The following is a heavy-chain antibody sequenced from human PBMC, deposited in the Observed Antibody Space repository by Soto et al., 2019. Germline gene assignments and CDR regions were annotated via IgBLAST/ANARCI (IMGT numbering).Heavy chain of an antibody. CDR3: ARGKALDV. V-gene: IGHV6-1*01. CDR1: GDSVSSDITS. Sequence: QGQLQQSGPGLVKPSQTLSLTCAISGDSVSSDITSWNWIRQSPSRGLEWLGRTYYRSKWFHDYAASVKSRITINPYTSKNQFSLELNSMTPEDTAVYYCARGKALDVWGHGTVVTVSS. D-gene: IGHD3-10*01. J-gene: IGHJ3*01. CDR2: TYYRSKWFH.